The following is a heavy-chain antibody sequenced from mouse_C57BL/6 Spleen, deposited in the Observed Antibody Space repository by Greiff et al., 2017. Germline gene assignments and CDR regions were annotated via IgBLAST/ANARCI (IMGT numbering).Heavy chain of an antibody. CDR2: IDPSDSYT. CDR1: GYTFTSYW. CDR3: ASADCSSYEGGFDY. D-gene: IGHD1-1*01. J-gene: IGHJ2*02. Sequence: VQLQQPGAELVMPGASVKLSCKASGYTFTSYWMHWVKQRPGQGLEWIGEIDPSDSYTNYHQKFKGKSTLTVDKSSSTAYMQLRSLTSEDAAVDYCASADCSSYEGGFDYWGQGTSLTVSS. V-gene: IGHV1-69*01.